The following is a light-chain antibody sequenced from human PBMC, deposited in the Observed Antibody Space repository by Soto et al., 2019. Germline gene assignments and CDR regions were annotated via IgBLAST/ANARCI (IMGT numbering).Light chain of an antibody. CDR2: DGS. J-gene: IGKJ2*01. Sequence: EIVLTQSPATLSLSPGERATLSCRASQFVTNNVAWYQQKPGQAPRLLISDGSNRASGIPARFVGSGSGTDFTITITGLQQEDVAFYFHQQRNYLYTFGQGTKLQIK. CDR3: QQRNYLYT. CDR1: QFVTNN. V-gene: IGKV3-11*01.